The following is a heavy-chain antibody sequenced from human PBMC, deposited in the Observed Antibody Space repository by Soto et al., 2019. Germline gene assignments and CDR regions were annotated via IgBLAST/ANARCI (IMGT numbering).Heavy chain of an antibody. CDR3: ARSYYYDSSGYYYEGSEFDY. V-gene: IGHV1-2*04. D-gene: IGHD3-22*01. CDR1: GYTFSGYY. J-gene: IGHJ4*02. Sequence: SVKVSLKASGYTFSGYYMHWVRQAPGQGLEWMGYINPNSGGTSYAHKFQGWVTMTRDTSISTAYMELSRLRSDDTAVYYCARSYYYDSSGYYYEGSEFDYWGQGTLVTVSS. CDR2: INPNSGGT.